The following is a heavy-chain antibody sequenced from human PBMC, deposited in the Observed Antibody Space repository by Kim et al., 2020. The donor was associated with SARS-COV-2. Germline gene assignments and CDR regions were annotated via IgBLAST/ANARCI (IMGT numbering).Heavy chain of an antibody. CDR2: ISSSGNVV. J-gene: IGHJ4*02. D-gene: IGHD2-8*02. CDR1: GFTFSNYA. CDR3: ARDFSYCVDD. Sequence: GGSLRLSCVASGFTFSNYAMNWVRQTPGKGLEWLSFISSSGNVVHYADSVQGRFTISRDNARNSLFLQLNSLRAEDTALYYCARDFSYCVDDWGQGTLVTVSS. V-gene: IGHV3-48*03.